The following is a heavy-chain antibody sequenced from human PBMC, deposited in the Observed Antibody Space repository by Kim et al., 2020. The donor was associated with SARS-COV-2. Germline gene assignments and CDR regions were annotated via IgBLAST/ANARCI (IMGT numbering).Heavy chain of an antibody. CDR3: ARQPVMPAKSGFDL. D-gene: IGHD2-2*01. J-gene: IGHJ3*01. V-gene: IGHV3-13*01. CDR1: GFTLSTYD. Sequence: GGSLRLSCAASGFTLSTYDMHWVRQTAGKGLEWVSAIGTLGDTYYPDSVKGRFTISRENAKNSLYLQMNNLRAGDTAVYYCARQPVMPAKSGFDLWGQGT. CDR2: IGTLGDT.